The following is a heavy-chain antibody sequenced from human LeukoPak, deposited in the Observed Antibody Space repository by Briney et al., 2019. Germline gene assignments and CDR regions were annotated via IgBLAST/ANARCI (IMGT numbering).Heavy chain of an antibody. Sequence: PGGSLRLSCAASGFTSSDYYMSWIRQAPGKGLEWVSYISSSGSTIYYADSVKGRFTISRDNAKNSLYLQMNSLRAEDTAVYYCAKDRTSYYYDSSGYPSYWGQGTLVTVSS. J-gene: IGHJ4*02. CDR3: AKDRTSYYYDSSGYPSY. CDR1: GFTSSDYY. V-gene: IGHV3-11*01. D-gene: IGHD3-22*01. CDR2: ISSSGSTI.